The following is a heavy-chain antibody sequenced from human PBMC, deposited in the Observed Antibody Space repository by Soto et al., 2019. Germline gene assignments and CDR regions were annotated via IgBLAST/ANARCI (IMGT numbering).Heavy chain of an antibody. CDR2: IYRTGST. D-gene: IGHD1-7*01. V-gene: IGHV4-4*02. CDR1: GGSFTSNNW. J-gene: IGHJ4*02. Sequence: SETLSLTCAVSGGSFTSNNWWTWVRQPPGQGLEWIGEIYRTGSTNYNPSLKSRVTMSLDKSENQFSLKVTSLTAADTAVYYCASRDPGTSVDYWGQGTLVTVSS. CDR3: ASRDPGTSVDY.